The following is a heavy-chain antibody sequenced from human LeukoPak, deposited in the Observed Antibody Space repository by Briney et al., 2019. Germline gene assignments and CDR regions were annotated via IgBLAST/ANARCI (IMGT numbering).Heavy chain of an antibody. J-gene: IGHJ4*02. V-gene: IGHV4-59*01. CDR3: ASRSSIWSGYQDTLYYFDS. Sequence: SETLSLTCTVSGGSISSYYWSWIRQPPGKRLEWIGHIYYSGSTSYNPSLKSRVTISVDTSKNQFSLKLSSVTAADTAVYYCASRSSIWSGYQDTLYYFDSWGQGTLVTVSS. D-gene: IGHD3-3*01. CDR1: GGSISSYY. CDR2: IYYSGST.